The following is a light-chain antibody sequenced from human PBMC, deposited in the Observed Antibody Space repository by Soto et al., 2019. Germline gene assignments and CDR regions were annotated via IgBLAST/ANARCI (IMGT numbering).Light chain of an antibody. CDR2: RDS. Sequence: QSVLTQPPSASGTPGQRVTISCSGANSNIGRNYVYWYQQLPGTAPKLLIYRDSRRPSGVPDRFSGSKSGTSASLAISGLRSEHEADYYCAAWDDSLSGVVFGGGTKLTVL. CDR3: AAWDDSLSGVV. V-gene: IGLV1-47*01. CDR1: NSNIGRNY. J-gene: IGLJ2*01.